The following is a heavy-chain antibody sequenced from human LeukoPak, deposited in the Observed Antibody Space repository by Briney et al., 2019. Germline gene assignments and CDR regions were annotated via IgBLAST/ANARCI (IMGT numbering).Heavy chain of an antibody. D-gene: IGHD3-22*01. CDR1: GGSFSSYY. J-gene: IGHJ3*02. Sequence: SETLSLTCAVYGGSFSSYYWGWIRQPPGKGLEWIGEIYHSGSTNYNPSLKSRVTISVDKSKNQFSLKLSSVTAADTAVYYCARDSLYYDSSGYYDGDAFDIRGQGTMVTVSS. CDR3: ARDSLYYDSSGYYDGDAFDI. V-gene: IGHV4-34*01. CDR2: IYHSGST.